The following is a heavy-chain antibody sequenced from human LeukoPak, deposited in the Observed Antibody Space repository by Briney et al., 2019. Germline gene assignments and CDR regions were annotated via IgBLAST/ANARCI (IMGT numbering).Heavy chain of an antibody. D-gene: IGHD2-2*01. CDR2: ISAYNGNK. CDR3: SRFLAVVVPAAAYYYFDY. Sequence: ASVTVSCMATGYTFTSYGISWVRQAPGQGLEGMGWISAYNGNKNYAQKLQGRVTITTDTSTSTAYMELKSLRSDDTAVYYCSRFLAVVVPAAAYYYFDYWGQGTLVTVSS. J-gene: IGHJ4*02. V-gene: IGHV1-18*01. CDR1: GYTFTSYG.